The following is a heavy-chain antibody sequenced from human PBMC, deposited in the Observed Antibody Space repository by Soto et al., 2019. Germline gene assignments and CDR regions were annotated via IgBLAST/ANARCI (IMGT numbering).Heavy chain of an antibody. CDR2: IWYHGVDK. CDR1: GFTFSRQA. D-gene: IGHD3-10*02. CDR3: ARSGDNYNVLDY. J-gene: IGHJ4*02. Sequence: GGSLRLSCAASGFTFSRQAMHWVRQAPGRGLEWVAVIWYHGVDKYYADSVKGRFTISRDNSKNSLYLQINSLRGEDTAIYFCARSGDNYNVLDYWGPGTPVTVSS. V-gene: IGHV3-33*01.